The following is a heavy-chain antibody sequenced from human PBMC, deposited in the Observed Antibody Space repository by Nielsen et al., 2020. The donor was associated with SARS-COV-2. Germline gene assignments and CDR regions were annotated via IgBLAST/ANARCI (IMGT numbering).Heavy chain of an antibody. Sequence: GESLKISCAASGFTFSSYWMSWVRQAPGKGLEWVANIKQDGSGKYYVDSVKGRFTISRDNAKNSLYLQMNSLRAEDTAVYYCARVPLLRLEPYYYYYGMDVWGQGTTVTVSS. D-gene: IGHD3-16*01. CDR3: ARVPLLRLEPYYYYYGMDV. J-gene: IGHJ6*02. CDR1: GFTFSSYW. CDR2: IKQDGSGK. V-gene: IGHV3-7*01.